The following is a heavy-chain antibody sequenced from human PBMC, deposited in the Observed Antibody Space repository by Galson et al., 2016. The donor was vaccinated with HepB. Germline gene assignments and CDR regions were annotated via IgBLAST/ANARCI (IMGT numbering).Heavy chain of an antibody. CDR2: LSYNGLNQ. Sequence: SLRLSCAAYEFAASSNYLNWIRQAPGKGLEWVAGLSYNGLNQHYPDSLMGRFTVSRDNSKSIMYLQMDSLRPDDTAVYYCTKQVAEGGLGDTWGQGTVVTVSS. D-gene: IGHD2-15*01. CDR3: TKQVAEGGLGDT. CDR1: EFAASSNY. V-gene: IGHV3-30*18. J-gene: IGHJ5*02.